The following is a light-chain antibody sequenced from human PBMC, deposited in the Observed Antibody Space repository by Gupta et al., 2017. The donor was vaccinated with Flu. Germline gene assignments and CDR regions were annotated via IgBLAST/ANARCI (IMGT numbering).Light chain of an antibody. V-gene: IGKV1-39*01. CDR2: GTS. CDR3: QESHNDHPAST. CDR1: QNIKGA. J-gene: IGKJ2*02. Sequence: QMTQSPASLSASVGDRVSITCRAGQNIKGALNCFQQKAGEAPKPLISGTSRLRRGVPSRFSGSSSGTEFNLTINSRQPEDYETYYCQESHNDHPASTFGQGTKVEIK.